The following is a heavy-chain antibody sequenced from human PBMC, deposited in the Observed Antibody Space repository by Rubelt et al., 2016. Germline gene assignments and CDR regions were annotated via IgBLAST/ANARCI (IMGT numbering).Heavy chain of an antibody. CDR2: INPNSGGT. V-gene: IGHV1-2*06. D-gene: IGHD6-19*01. J-gene: IGHJ4*02. Sequence: QVQLVQSGAEVKKPGASVKVSCKASGYTFTGYYMHWVRQAPGQGLEWVGRINPNSGGTNDAQKFQGRVTMTREPSITTAYMELSRLRSDDTAVFYCARESSSGWYIDYWGQGTLVTVSS. CDR1: GYTFTGYY. CDR3: ARESSSGWYIDY.